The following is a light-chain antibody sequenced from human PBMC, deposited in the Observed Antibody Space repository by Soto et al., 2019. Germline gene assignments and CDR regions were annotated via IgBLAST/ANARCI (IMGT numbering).Light chain of an antibody. CDR3: AAWDDSLNGPV. CDR1: RSNIGTNT. J-gene: IGLJ3*02. Sequence: QSVVTQPPSASGTPGQRVTISCFGSRSNIGTNTVNWYQHLPGTAPKLLIYSYNQRPSGVPDRSSGSKSGTSASLAISGLQSEDEADYYCAAWDDSLNGPVFGGGTQLTVL. CDR2: SYN. V-gene: IGLV1-44*01.